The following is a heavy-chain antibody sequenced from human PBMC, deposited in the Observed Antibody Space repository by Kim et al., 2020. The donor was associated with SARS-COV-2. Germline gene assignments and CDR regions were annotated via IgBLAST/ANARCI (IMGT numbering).Heavy chain of an antibody. Sequence: SQTLSLTCAISGDSVSSNSAAWNWIRQSPSRGLEWLGRTYYRSKWYNDYAVSVKSRITINPDTSKNQFPLQLNSVTPEDTAVYYCARVSTLVAVAGTRYYGMDVWGQGTTVTVSS. D-gene: IGHD6-19*01. J-gene: IGHJ6*02. V-gene: IGHV6-1*01. CDR2: TYYRSKWYN. CDR3: ARVSTLVAVAGTRYYGMDV. CDR1: GDSVSSNSAA.